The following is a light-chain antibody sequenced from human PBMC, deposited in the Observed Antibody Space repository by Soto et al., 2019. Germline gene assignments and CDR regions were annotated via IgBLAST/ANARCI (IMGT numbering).Light chain of an antibody. J-gene: IGKJ5*01. CDR2: DVS. V-gene: IGKV3-11*01. CDR1: QSVSSY. Sequence: IVLTQSPATLSLSPGERATLSCRASQSVSSYLGWYQQKPGQAPRLLIYDVSNRATGIPARFSGSGSGTDFTLTISSLEPEDFAVYYCQHRSNWPITFGQGTRLEIK. CDR3: QHRSNWPIT.